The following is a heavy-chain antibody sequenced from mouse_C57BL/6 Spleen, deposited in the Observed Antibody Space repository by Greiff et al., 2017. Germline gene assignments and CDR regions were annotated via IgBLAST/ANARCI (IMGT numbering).Heavy chain of an antibody. V-gene: IGHV5-15*01. D-gene: IGHD2-3*01. CDR1: GFTFSDYG. J-gene: IGHJ1*03. Sequence: EVKLVESGGGLVQPGGSLKLSCAASGFTFSDYGMAWVRQAPRKGPEWVAFISNLAYSIYYADTVTGRFTISRENAKNTLYLEMSSLRSEDTAMYYCARQGYDRYWYFDVWGTGTTVTVSS. CDR3: ARQGYDRYWYFDV. CDR2: ISNLAYSI.